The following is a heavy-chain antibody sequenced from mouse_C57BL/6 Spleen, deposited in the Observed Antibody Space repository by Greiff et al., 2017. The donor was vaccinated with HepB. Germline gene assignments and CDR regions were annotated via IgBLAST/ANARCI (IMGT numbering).Heavy chain of an antibody. D-gene: IGHD4-1*01. V-gene: IGHV1-82*01. CDR3: ARWTNWDGGDY. CDR1: GYAFSSSW. J-gene: IGHJ2*01. CDR2: IYPGDGDT. Sequence: QVQLQQSGPELVKPGASVKISCKASGYAFSSSWMNWVKQRPGKGLEWIGRIYPGDGDTNYNGKFKGKATLTADKSSSTAYMQRSSLTSEDSAVYFCARWTNWDGGDYWGQGTTLTVSS.